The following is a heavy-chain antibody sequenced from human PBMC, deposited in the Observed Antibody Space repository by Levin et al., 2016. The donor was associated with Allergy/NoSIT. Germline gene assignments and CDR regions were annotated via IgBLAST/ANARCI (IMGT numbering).Heavy chain of an antibody. CDR2: ISSSSSYI. Sequence: GESLKISCAASGVTFSSYSMNWVRQAPGKGLEWVSSISSSSSYIYYADSVKGRFTISRDNAKNSLYLQMNSLRAEDTAVYYCAASYSSGYYYPNYYYYGMDVWGQGTTVTVSS. CDR3: AASYSSGYYYPNYYYYGMDV. J-gene: IGHJ6*02. V-gene: IGHV3-21*01. CDR1: GVTFSSYS. D-gene: IGHD3-22*01.